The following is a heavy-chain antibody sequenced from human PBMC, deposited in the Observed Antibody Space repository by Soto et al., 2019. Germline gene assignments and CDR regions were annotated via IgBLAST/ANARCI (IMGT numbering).Heavy chain of an antibody. CDR2: IIPVFGII. Sequence: QVHLLLQSGAEVKKPGSSVKVACNAAGGNPSNSAISWVRQAPGQVLEWMGGIIPVFGIISHEQNFQGRVTITAYASTSTAYMELSSLRSEDTAVYFCAGGRIVVAGSSAYYSMDVWGQGTTVTVSS. CDR1: GGNPSNSA. CDR3: AGGRIVVAGSSAYYSMDV. V-gene: IGHV1-69*01. J-gene: IGHJ6*02. D-gene: IGHD6-19*01.